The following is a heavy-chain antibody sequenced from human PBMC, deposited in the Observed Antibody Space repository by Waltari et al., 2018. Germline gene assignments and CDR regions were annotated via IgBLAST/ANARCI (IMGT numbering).Heavy chain of an antibody. CDR3: ARTLINYYDSSSLYGDYFDY. CDR1: GGSISDYY. D-gene: IGHD3-22*01. Sequence: QVQLQESGPGLVKPSETLSLTCTVSGGSISDYYWSWIRQPPGKGLEWIGFIFYSGHTKDNPSLKSRVTISVDTSKNQFSLGLGSVTAADTAVYYCARTLINYYDSSSLYGDYFDYWGQGTLVTVSS. V-gene: IGHV4-59*01. J-gene: IGHJ4*02. CDR2: IFYSGHT.